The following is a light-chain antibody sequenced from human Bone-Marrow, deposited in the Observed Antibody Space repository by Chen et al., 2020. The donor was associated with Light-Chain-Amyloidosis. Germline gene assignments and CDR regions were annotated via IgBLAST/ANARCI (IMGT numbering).Light chain of an antibody. CDR2: DVR. J-gene: IGLJ2*01. CDR1: SRDVGGYDY. Sequence: QSALTQPASVSASPGQSTTIDCPGSSRDVGGYDYVSWYQQHPGKAPKLLIYDVRIRPSGVSNRFSGSKSGNTASLAISGLLTEDEAAYYCRSYTSSSAPVVFGGGTKLTVL. V-gene: IGLV2-14*03. CDR3: RSYTSSSAPVV.